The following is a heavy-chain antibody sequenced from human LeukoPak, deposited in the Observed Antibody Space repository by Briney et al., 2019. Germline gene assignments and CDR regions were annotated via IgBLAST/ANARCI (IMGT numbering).Heavy chain of an antibody. D-gene: IGHD2-2*02. Sequence: GESLKISCKASGYSFTNYWIGWVRQVTGQGLEWMGIIYPGDSDTRYSPSFQGQVTISADKSITTASLQWSSLKASDSAIYYCARSPVPATIVARAFDVWGPGTMVTVSS. V-gene: IGHV5-51*01. CDR1: GYSFTNYW. J-gene: IGHJ3*01. CDR3: ARSPVPATIVARAFDV. CDR2: IYPGDSDT.